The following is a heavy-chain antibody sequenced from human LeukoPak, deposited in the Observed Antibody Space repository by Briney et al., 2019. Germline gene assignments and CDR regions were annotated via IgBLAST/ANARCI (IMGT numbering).Heavy chain of an antibody. Sequence: GGSLRLSCAASGFTFSSYAMSWVRQAPGKGLEGVSAISGSGGSTYYADSVKGRFTISRDNSKNTLYLQMNSLRAEDTAVYYCAKVGRSMIVVVITVFDYWGQGTLVTVSS. CDR2: ISGSGGST. CDR3: AKVGRSMIVVVITVFDY. V-gene: IGHV3-23*01. J-gene: IGHJ4*02. CDR1: GFTFSSYA. D-gene: IGHD3-22*01.